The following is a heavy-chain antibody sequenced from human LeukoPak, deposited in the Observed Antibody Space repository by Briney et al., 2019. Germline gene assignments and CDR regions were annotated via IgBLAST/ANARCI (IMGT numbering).Heavy chain of an antibody. CDR1: GYTFTSYG. V-gene: IGHV1-18*01. CDR2: ISAYNGNT. Sequence: ASVTVSCTASGYTFTSYGISWVRPAPGQGLEWMGWISAYNGNTNYAQKLQGRVTMTTDTSTSTAYMELRSLRSDDTAVYYCARLAVAGTGILLDYWGQGTLVTVSS. D-gene: IGHD6-19*01. J-gene: IGHJ4*02. CDR3: ARLAVAGTGILLDY.